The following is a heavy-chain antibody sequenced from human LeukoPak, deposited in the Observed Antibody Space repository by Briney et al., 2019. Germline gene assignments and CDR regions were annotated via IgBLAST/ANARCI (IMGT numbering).Heavy chain of an antibody. D-gene: IGHD1-26*01. CDR3: ARVPVVIVGATAAFDI. CDR1: GYTFTGYY. CDR2: VNPNSGGT. Sequence: GASVKVSCKGSGYTFTGYYMHWVRQAPGQGLEWMGWVNPNSGGTNYAQKFQGRVTMTRDTSISTAYMELSRLRSDDTAVYYCARVPVVIVGATAAFDIWGQGTMVTVSS. J-gene: IGHJ3*02. V-gene: IGHV1-2*02.